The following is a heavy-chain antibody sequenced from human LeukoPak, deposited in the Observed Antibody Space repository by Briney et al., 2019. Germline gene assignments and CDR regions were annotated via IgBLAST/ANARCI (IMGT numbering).Heavy chain of an antibody. CDR1: GFTVSSNY. CDR2: IYSGGST. CDR3: ARDQPGYSNS. D-gene: IGHD1-26*01. V-gene: IGHV3-53*01. Sequence: GGSLRLSCAASGFTVSSNYMSWVRQAPGKRLEWVSVIYSGGSTYYADSVKGRFTISRDNFKNTLYLQMNSLRAEDTAVYYCARDQPGYSNSWGQGTLVTVSS. J-gene: IGHJ4*02.